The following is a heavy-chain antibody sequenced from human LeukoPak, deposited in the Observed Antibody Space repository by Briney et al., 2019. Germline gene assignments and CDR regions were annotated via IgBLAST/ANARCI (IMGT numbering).Heavy chain of an antibody. CDR1: GGSISSSSYY. CDR2: IYYSGST. J-gene: IGHJ5*02. V-gene: IGHV4-39*01. D-gene: IGHD6-13*01. CDR3: ARHLRPSSSWRLNWFDP. Sequence: SETLSLTCTVSGGSISSSSYYWGWIRQPPGKGREWGGSIYYSGSTYSPPSPKSRVTISVDTYKNPSSLKLSSVTAAHTAVYYCARHLRPSSSWRLNWFDPWGQGPLVTVSS.